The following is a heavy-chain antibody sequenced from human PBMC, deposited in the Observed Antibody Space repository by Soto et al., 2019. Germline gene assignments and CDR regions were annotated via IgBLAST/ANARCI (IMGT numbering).Heavy chain of an antibody. CDR3: ARVGALGSSSCFDY. CDR2: LNHSGST. CDR1: GGSFSGHY. V-gene: IGHV4-34*01. D-gene: IGHD6-13*01. Sequence: QVQLQQWGAGLLKPSETLSLTCAVSGGSFSGHYWSWIRQPPGKGLEWIGELNHSGSTNYNPSLKSRVPISVDTSKNQFSLKLSSVTAADTAVYFWARVGALGSSSCFDYWGQGTLVTVSS. J-gene: IGHJ4*02.